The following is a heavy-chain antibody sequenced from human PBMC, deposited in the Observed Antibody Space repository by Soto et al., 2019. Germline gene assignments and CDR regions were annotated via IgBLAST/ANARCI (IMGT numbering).Heavy chain of an antibody. Sequence: PGGSLRLSCAASGFTFSSYSMNWVRQAPGKGLEWVSSISSSSSYIYYADSVKGRFTISRDNAKNSLYLQMNSLRAEDTAVYYCARDGVGSRRLDYWGQGTLVTVSS. D-gene: IGHD2-8*01. CDR2: ISSSSSYI. J-gene: IGHJ4*02. V-gene: IGHV3-21*01. CDR3: ARDGVGSRRLDY. CDR1: GFTFSSYS.